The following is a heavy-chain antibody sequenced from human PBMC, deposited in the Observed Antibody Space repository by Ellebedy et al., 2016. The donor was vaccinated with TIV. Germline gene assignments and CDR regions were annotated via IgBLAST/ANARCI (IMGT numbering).Heavy chain of an antibody. CDR3: TQGAWLDS. J-gene: IGHJ4*02. CDR2: IYGHDGST. Sequence: GESLKISXAASGFPFGNYAMSWVRQAPGKGLDWVAVIYGHDGSTHYANSVKGRFTISKDNSKNTLYLQMNNLRAEDTAIYSCTQGAWLDSWGQGTLVTVSS. CDR1: GFPFGNYA. V-gene: IGHV3-23*01.